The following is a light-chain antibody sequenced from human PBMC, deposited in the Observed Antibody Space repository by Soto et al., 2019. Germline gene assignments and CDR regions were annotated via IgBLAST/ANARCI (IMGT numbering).Light chain of an antibody. V-gene: IGKV1-9*01. CDR2: AAS. J-gene: IGKJ4*01. CDR1: QGISSF. CDR3: QQLNSYPLT. Sequence: IQLTQSPSSLSASVGDRVTITCRASQGISSFLAWFQQKPGKAPKLLIYAASTLQSGVPSRFSGSGSGTDFTLTISGLKPEDFATYYFQQLNSYPLTLGQGTKVQIK.